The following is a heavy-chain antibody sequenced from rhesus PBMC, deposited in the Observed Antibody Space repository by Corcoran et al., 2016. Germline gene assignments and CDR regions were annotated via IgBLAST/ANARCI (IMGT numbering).Heavy chain of an antibody. D-gene: IGHD4-23*01. CDR2: IGGSAWST. J-gene: IGHJ6*01. CDR1: GGSISGYY. V-gene: IGHV4S5*01. CDR3: AGQEYRHSRLYF. Sequence: QVQLQESGTGPVTPSETLSLTCAVSGGSISGYYWTWIRQPPGKGLEWGGYIGGSAWSTSSTPSPPPRVTMSSDTSTSPCPLQLSSVTAADAGLYYCAGQEYRHSRLYFRVRGVVAPVPS.